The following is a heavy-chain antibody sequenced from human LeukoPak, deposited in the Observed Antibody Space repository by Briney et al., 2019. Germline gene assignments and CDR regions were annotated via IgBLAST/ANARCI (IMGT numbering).Heavy chain of an antibody. V-gene: IGHV6-1*01. CDR3: AREDIVATIDSNWFDP. CDR2: TYYRSKWYN. CDR1: GDSVSSNSAA. D-gene: IGHD5-12*01. J-gene: IGHJ5*02. Sequence: SQTLSLTCAISGDSVSSNSAAWNWIRQSPSRGLEWLGRTYYRSKWYNDYAVSVKSRITINPDTSKNQFSLQPNSVTPEDTAVYYCAREDIVATIDSNWFDPWGQGTLVTVSS.